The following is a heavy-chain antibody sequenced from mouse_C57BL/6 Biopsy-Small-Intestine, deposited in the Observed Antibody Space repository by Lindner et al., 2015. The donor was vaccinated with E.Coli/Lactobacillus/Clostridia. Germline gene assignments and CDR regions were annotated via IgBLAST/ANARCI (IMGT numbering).Heavy chain of an antibody. J-gene: IGHJ2*01. CDR2: ISSGSSTI. V-gene: IGHV5-17*01. CDR3: TRRSLDGYFFDY. D-gene: IGHD2-3*01. Sequence: VQLQESGGGLVKPGGSLKLSCTASGFTFSDYGMVWVRQAPAKGLEWVAYISSGSSTIYYADTLKGRFTISRDNAMNTLFLQMTSLRSEDTAMYYCTRRSLDGYFFDYWGQGTTLTVSS. CDR1: GFTFSDYG.